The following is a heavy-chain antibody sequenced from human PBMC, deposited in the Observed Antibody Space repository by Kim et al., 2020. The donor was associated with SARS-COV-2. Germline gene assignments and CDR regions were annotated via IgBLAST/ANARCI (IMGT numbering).Heavy chain of an antibody. CDR3: ARGGTYYYYGMDV. J-gene: IGHJ6*02. D-gene: IGHD1-1*01. Sequence: ARKFQGRVTMTRNTSNSTVYMELSSLRSEDTAVYYCARGGTYYYYGMDVWGQGTTVTVSS. V-gene: IGHV1-46*01.